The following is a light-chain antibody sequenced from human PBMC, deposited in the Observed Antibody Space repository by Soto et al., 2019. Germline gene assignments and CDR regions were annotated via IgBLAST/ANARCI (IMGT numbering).Light chain of an antibody. J-gene: IGLJ2*01. CDR2: GNS. CDR3: QSYDSSLSGSVV. CDR1: SSKIGAGYD. Sequence: QSVLTQPPSVSGAARQRVTSSCTGSSSKIGAGYDVHWYQQLPGTAPKLLIYGNSNRPSGDPDRFSGSKSGTSASLAITGLQAEDEADYYCQSYDSSLSGSVVFGGGTKVTVL. V-gene: IGLV1-40*01.